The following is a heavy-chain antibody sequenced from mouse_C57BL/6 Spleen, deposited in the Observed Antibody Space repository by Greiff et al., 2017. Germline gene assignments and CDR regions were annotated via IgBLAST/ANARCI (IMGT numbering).Heavy chain of an antibody. Sequence: QVQLKQPGAELVKPGASVKMSCKASGYTFTSYWITWVKQRPGQGLEWIGDIYPGSGSTNYNEKFKSKATLTVDTSSSTAYMQLSSLTSEDSAVYYCARVHKGYAMDYWGQGTSVTVSS. CDR3: ARVHKGYAMDY. J-gene: IGHJ4*01. V-gene: IGHV1-55*01. CDR2: IYPGSGST. CDR1: GYTFTSYW.